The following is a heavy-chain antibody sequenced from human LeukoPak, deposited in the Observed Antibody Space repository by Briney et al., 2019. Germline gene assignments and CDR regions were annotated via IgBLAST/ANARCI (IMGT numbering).Heavy chain of an antibody. D-gene: IGHD3-3*01. Sequence: SVKVSCKASGGTFSSYAISWVRQAPGQGLEWMGGIIPIFGTANYAQKFQGRVTITTDESTSTAYMELSSLRSEDTAVYYCARDSLGYEFWSGYERFDYYYYYMDVWGKGTTVTVSS. CDR2: IIPIFGTA. CDR3: ARDSLGYEFWSGYERFDYYYYYMDV. V-gene: IGHV1-69*05. J-gene: IGHJ6*03. CDR1: GGTFSSYA.